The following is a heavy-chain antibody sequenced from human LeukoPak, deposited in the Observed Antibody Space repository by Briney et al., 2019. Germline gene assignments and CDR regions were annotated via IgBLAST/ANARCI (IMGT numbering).Heavy chain of an antibody. CDR1: GYSFNSYG. J-gene: IGHJ4*02. V-gene: IGHV1-18*01. CDR2: INTHSGNT. D-gene: IGHD4-23*01. CDR3: ATPSLAVDHYFDY. Sequence: ASVKVSCKASGYSFNSYGINWVRQAPGQGLEWMGWINTHSGNTNYAQKFQGRVTMTTDTSTSTAYMELSSLRSEDTAVYYCATPSLAVDHYFDYWGQGTLVTVSS.